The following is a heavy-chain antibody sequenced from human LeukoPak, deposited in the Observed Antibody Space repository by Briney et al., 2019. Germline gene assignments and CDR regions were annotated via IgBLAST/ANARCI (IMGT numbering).Heavy chain of an antibody. CDR1: GGSISSFY. V-gene: IGHV4-59*01. D-gene: IGHD2-15*01. CDR2: VSYSGST. Sequence: SETLSLTCSVSGGSISSFYWNWIRYTPGKALEWIVYVSYSGSTNYNPSLKGRVSISVDTSKNQFSLSLRSVTAADTAVYYCARKANCGGGACYPYYYYYFFDFWGKGTTVTVSS. CDR3: ARKANCGGGACYPYYYYYFFDF. J-gene: IGHJ6*03.